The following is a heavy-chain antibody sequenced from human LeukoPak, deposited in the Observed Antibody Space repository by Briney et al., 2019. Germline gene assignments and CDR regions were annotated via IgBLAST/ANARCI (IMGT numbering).Heavy chain of an antibody. Sequence: SETLSLTCTVSGGSINSRNYYWGWVREPPGKGLEWIGEINHSGSTNYNPSLKSRVTISVDTSKNQFSLKLSSATAADTAVYYCARRDDGNYYDSSGSVDYWGQGTLVTVSS. CDR3: ARRDDGNYYDSSGSVDY. V-gene: IGHV4-39*07. D-gene: IGHD3-22*01. CDR2: INHSGST. J-gene: IGHJ4*02. CDR1: GGSINSRNYY.